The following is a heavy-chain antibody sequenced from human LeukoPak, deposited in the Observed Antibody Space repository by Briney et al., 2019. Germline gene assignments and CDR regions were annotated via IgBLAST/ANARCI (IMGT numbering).Heavy chain of an antibody. CDR3: ARQTGSGLFILP. V-gene: IGHV4-39*01. J-gene: IGHJ4*02. Sequence: SETLSLTCTVSGVSISSSNSYWGWIRQPPGKGLKWIGSIYYSGNTYYNASLKSQVSISIDTSKNQFSLRLTSVAAADTAVYYCARQTGSGLFILPGGQGTLVTVSS. CDR1: GVSISSSNSY. D-gene: IGHD3/OR15-3a*01. CDR2: IYYSGNT.